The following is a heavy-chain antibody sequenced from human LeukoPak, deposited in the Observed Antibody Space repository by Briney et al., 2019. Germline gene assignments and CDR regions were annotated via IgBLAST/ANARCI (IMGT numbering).Heavy chain of an antibody. J-gene: IGHJ6*02. CDR3: GRLLQYSRDDYSWKVYYGMDV. CDR1: GYNFTNYW. D-gene: IGHD5-24*01. Sequence: GESLKISCKGSGYNFTNYWIGWVRQMPGKGLEWMGIVYPGDSDTRYSPSFQGQVTISADKSISTAYLQWSSLKASDTAMYYCGRLLQYSRDDYSWKVYYGMDVWGQGTTVTVSS. V-gene: IGHV5-51*01. CDR2: VYPGDSDT.